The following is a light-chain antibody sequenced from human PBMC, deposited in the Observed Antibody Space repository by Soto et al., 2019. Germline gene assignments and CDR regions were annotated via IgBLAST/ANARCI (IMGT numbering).Light chain of an antibody. CDR2: EVS. V-gene: IGLV2-14*01. CDR1: SSDVGHNY. Sequence: QSVLTQPASVSGSPGQSITISCTGTSSDVGHNYVSWYQQHAGKVPNHIIYEVSNRPSGAFTRFSGSKYGNTATLTISGLQAEDEAYYCSSSDTSTGVFGGGTKLTVL. J-gene: IGLJ3*02. CDR3: SSDTSTGV.